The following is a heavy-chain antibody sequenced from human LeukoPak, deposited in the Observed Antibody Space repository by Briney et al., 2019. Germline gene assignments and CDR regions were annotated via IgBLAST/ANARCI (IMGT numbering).Heavy chain of an antibody. CDR2: INPNSGGT. J-gene: IGHJ5*02. D-gene: IGHD1/OR15-1a*01. CDR1: GYTFSGYY. CDR3: ARDIGITGTYEYNWFDP. Sequence: ASVKVSCKASGYTFSGYYMHWVRQAAGQGLEWMGWINPNSGGTNYAQKFQGRVTMTRDTSISTAYMELSRLRSDDTAVYYCARDIGITGTYEYNWFDPWGQGTLVTVSS. V-gene: IGHV1-2*02.